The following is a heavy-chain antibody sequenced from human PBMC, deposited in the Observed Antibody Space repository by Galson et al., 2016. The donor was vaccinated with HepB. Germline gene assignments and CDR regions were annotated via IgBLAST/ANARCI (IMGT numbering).Heavy chain of an antibody. CDR3: SRSSFGVSNP. CDR2: ISAYNGNT. D-gene: IGHD3-3*01. CDR1: GYTFTNYG. J-gene: IGHJ5*02. Sequence: SVKVSCKASGYTFTNYGISWVRQAPGQGFECMGWISAYNGNTNYAQNLQDRVTMTTDTSTSTAYMELRSLRSDDTAVYYCSRSSFGVSNPWGQGTLVTVSS. V-gene: IGHV1-18*01.